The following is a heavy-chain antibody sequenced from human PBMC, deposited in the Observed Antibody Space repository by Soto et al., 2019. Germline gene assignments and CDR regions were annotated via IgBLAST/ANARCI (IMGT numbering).Heavy chain of an antibody. D-gene: IGHD2-2*01. V-gene: IGHV3-53*01. Sequence: PGGSLRLSCAASEFTVTNNEMSWVRQAPGKGLEWVSILYSGGNTYYADSVEGRSTISRDGSKNTLYLHMNSLRAEDTAVYYCALRRVAYADFWGQGTRVTVSS. CDR3: ALRRVAYADF. CDR2: LYSGGNT. J-gene: IGHJ4*02. CDR1: EFTVTNNE.